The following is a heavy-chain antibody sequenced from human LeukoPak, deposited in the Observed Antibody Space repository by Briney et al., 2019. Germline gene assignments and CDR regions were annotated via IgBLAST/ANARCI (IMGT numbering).Heavy chain of an antibody. CDR2: ISYDGSNK. J-gene: IGHJ6*02. CDR3: ARDQSSTRDLYYYYGMDV. D-gene: IGHD2-2*01. CDR1: GFTFSSYG. V-gene: IGHV3-30*03. Sequence: GGSLRLSCAASGFTFSSYGMHWVRQAPGKGLEWVAVISYDGSNKYYADSVKGRFTISRDNSKNQMYMQMNRLRAADTAVYYCARDQSSTRDLYYYYGMDVWGRGTTVTVSS.